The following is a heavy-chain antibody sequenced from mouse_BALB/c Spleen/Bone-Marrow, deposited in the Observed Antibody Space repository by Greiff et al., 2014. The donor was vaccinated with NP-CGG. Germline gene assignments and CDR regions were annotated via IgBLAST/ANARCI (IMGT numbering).Heavy chain of an antibody. V-gene: IGHV1-20*02. CDR2: INPYNGDP. CDR1: GYSFTDYF. D-gene: IGHD3-2*02. CDR3: ARSGIGSTMDV. Sequence: EVQLQQSGPELVKPGASVRISCKASGYSFTDYFMNWVMQNHGKSLEWIGRINPYNGDPFYNQKFKDKATLTVDRSSNTAHMELRSLASEDSGVFYCARSGIGSTMDVWGQGTSVTVSS. J-gene: IGHJ4*01.